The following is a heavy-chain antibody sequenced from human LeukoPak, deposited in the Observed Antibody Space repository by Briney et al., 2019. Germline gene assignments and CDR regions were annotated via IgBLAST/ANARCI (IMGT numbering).Heavy chain of an antibody. Sequence: AGGSLRLSCAASGFTFSSYAMSWVCQAPGKGLEWVSAISGSGGSTYYADSVKGRFTISRDNSKNTLYLQMNSLRAEDTAVYYCAKELYVDIVATIPDYWGQGTLVTVSS. J-gene: IGHJ4*02. CDR1: GFTFSSYA. V-gene: IGHV3-23*01. D-gene: IGHD5-12*01. CDR2: ISGSGGST. CDR3: AKELYVDIVATIPDY.